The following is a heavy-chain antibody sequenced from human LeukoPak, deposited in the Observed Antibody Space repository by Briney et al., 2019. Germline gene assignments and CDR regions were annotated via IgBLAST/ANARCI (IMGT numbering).Heavy chain of an antibody. CDR1: GFTFSSYE. CDR2: ISSSSSTI. Sequence: GGSLRLSCAASGFTFSSYEMNWVRQAPGKGLEWVSYISSSSSTIYYADSVKGRFTISRDNAKNSLYLQMKSLRAEDTAVYYCARVTGYMIEDYFDYWGQGTLVTVSS. D-gene: IGHD3-22*01. V-gene: IGHV3-48*03. CDR3: ARVTGYMIEDYFDY. J-gene: IGHJ4*02.